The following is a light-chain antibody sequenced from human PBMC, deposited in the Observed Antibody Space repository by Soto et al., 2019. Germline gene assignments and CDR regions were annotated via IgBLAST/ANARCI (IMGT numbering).Light chain of an antibody. V-gene: IGKV1-9*01. J-gene: IGKJ5*01. CDR1: QGISSY. CDR2: AAS. CDR3: QQLNSYPIT. Sequence: DIQLTQSPSFLSASVADRVTITCRASQGISSYLAWYQQKPGKAPKLLIYAASTLQSGVPSRFSGSGSGTEFTLTISSLQPEDFATYYCQQLNSYPITFGQGTRLEMK.